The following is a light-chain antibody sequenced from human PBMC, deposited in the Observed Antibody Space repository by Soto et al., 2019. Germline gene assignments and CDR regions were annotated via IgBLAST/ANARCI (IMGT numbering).Light chain of an antibody. CDR2: DVT. J-gene: IGLJ1*01. CDR1: SSDVGGYNY. Sequence: QSALPQPASVSGSPGQSITISCTGNSSDVGGYNYVSWYQQHPVKAPKLMIYDVTNRPSGVSDRFSGSKSGNTASLTISGLQAEDEADYYCSSYTSSSTPYVFGTGTKVTVL. V-gene: IGLV2-14*01. CDR3: SSYTSSSTPYV.